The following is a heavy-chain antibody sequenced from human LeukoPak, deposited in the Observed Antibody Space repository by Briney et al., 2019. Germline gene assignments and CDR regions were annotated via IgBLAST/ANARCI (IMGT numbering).Heavy chain of an antibody. CDR1: GYTLTELS. J-gene: IGHJ6*02. D-gene: IGHD3-9*01. CDR3: ATRNYDMLTGYYRPYYYYYGMDV. Sequence: ASVEVSCKVSGYTLTELSMHWVRQAPGKGLERTGGFDPEDGETIYAQKFQGRVTMTEDTSTDTAYMELSSLRSEDTAVYYCATRNYDMLTGYYRPYYYYYGMDVWGQGTTVTVSS. V-gene: IGHV1-24*01. CDR2: FDPEDGET.